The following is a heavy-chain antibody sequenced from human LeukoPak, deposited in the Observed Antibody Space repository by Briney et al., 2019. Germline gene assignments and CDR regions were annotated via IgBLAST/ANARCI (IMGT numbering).Heavy chain of an antibody. V-gene: IGHV1-18*04. CDR3: ARSYSSSWYAFDY. CDR2: ISGKDGHT. CDR1: GYTFTSFG. Sequence: ASVKVSCKASGYTFTSFGINWLRQAPGQGLEWMGWISGKDGHTRYAQKFQGRGTMTIDASTSTAYMELRSLTSDDTAVYYCARSYSSSWYAFDYWGQGTLVTVSS. J-gene: IGHJ4*02. D-gene: IGHD6-13*01.